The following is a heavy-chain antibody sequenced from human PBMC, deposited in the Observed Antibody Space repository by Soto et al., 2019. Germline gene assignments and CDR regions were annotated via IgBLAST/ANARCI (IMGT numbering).Heavy chain of an antibody. D-gene: IGHD6-19*01. CDR2: ISWNSGSI. CDR1: GFTFDDYV. V-gene: IGHV3-9*01. Sequence: EVQLVESGGGLVQPGRSLRLSCAASGFTFDDYVMHWVRQAPGKGLEWVSGISWNSGSIGYADSVKGRFTISRDNAKNSLYLQMNSLRAEDTALYYCAKGDGSSGWYSLFDYWGQGTLVTVSS. CDR3: AKGDGSSGWYSLFDY. J-gene: IGHJ4*02.